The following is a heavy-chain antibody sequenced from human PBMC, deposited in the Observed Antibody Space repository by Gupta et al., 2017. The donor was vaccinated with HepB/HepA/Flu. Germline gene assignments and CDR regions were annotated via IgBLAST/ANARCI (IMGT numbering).Heavy chain of an antibody. CDR1: GFTFTGYY. CDR2: ILPSNGAT. D-gene: IGHD1-1*01. J-gene: IGHJ4*02. CDR3: ARAYNWNDVPGDY. V-gene: IGHV1-2*02. Sequence: QVQVVQSGAELKKPGASVKVSCKASGFTFTGYYFHWVRQAPGEGLEWMGWILPSNGATKYAQKFQGRVTMTRDTAITTVYMELKRLTSDDTAMYYCARAYNWNDVPGDYWGQGTLVSVSS.